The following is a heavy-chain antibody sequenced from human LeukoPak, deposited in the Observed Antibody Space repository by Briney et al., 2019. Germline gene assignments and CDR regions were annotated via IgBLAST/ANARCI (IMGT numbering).Heavy chain of an antibody. CDR1: GFTFSSYA. V-gene: IGHV3-30*04. CDR2: ISYDGSNK. Sequence: GGSLRLSCAVSGFTFSSYAMHWVRQAPGKGLEWVAVISYDGSNKYYADSVKGGFTISRDNSKNTLYLQMNSLRAEDTAVYYCARELSYYFDYWGQGTLVTVSS. J-gene: IGHJ4*02. CDR3: ARELSYYFDY. D-gene: IGHD2/OR15-2a*01.